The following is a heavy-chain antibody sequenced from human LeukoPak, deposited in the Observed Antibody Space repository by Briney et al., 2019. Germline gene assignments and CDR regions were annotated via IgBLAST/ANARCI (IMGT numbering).Heavy chain of an antibody. CDR1: HYTFDNYP. J-gene: IGHJ3*01. V-gene: IGHV1-18*04. CDR3: ARSDKSVANAFDV. Sequence: ASVKVSCKASHYTFDNYPIIWVRQAPGQGLEWMGWISAKNGNTNYAQKVQGRITLTTDIRTNTAYMELRSLGSDDTAVYYCARSDKSVANAFDVWGQGTMVTVSS. CDR2: ISAKNGNT. D-gene: IGHD6-19*01.